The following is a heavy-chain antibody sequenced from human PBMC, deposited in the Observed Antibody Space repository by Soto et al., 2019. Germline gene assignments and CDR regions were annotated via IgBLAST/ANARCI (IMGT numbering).Heavy chain of an antibody. CDR1: GFTFSSHW. D-gene: IGHD3-3*01. CDR2: IKEDGSEK. V-gene: IGHV3-7*01. Sequence: EVQLVESGGGLVQPGGSLRLSCAASGFTFSSHWMTWVRQAPGKGLEWVANIKEDGSEKYYVDSVKGRFTISRDNAQNSLHLQMNSLRGEDTAVYYCAGVGNFWTRDVWGKGTTVTVSS. J-gene: IGHJ6*04. CDR3: AGVGNFWTRDV.